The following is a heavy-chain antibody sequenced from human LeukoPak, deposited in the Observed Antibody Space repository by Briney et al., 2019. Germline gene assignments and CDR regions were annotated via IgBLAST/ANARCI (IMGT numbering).Heavy chain of an antibody. CDR2: IYYSGST. CDR1: GGSISSYY. V-gene: IGHV4-59*01. J-gene: IGHJ4*02. D-gene: IGHD3-3*01. Sequence: SETLSLTCTVSGGSISSYYWSWIRQPPGKGLEWIGYIYYSGSTNYNPSLRSRVTISVDTSKNQFSLKLSSVTAADTAVYYCARLSYYDFWSGYEGCFDYWGQGTLVTVSS. CDR3: ARLSYYDFWSGYEGCFDY.